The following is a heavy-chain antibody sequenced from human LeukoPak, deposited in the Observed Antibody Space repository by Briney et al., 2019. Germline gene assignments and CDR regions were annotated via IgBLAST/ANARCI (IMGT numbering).Heavy chain of an antibody. CDR2: INPDSGDT. J-gene: IGHJ4*02. D-gene: IGHD1-26*01. V-gene: IGHV1-2*02. CDR1: GYTFTGYY. CDR3: ARDHNGSCDY. Sequence: ASVKVSCKASGYTFTGYYMHWVRQAPGQGLECMGWINPDSGDTHYAQRFRGTLTMTRDTSISTAYMELSGLTSDDTAIYYCARDHNGSCDYWGQGTLVSVSS.